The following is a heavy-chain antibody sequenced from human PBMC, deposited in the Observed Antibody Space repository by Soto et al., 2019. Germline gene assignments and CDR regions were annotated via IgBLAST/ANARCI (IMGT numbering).Heavy chain of an antibody. D-gene: IGHD3-10*01. CDR3: ATDDGFGTDY. CDR2: IYHSGST. CDR1: GGSISSGGYS. J-gene: IGHJ4*02. Sequence: QLQLQESGSGLVKPSQTLSLTCAVSGGSISSGGYSWSWIRQPPGKGLEWIGYIYHSGSTYYNPSRKSLVTISVDRSKNQFSLKLSSVTAADTAVYYCATDDGFGTDYWGQGTLVTVTS. V-gene: IGHV4-30-2*01.